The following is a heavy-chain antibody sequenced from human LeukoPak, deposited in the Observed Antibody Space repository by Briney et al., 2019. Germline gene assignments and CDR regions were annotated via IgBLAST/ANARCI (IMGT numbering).Heavy chain of an antibody. D-gene: IGHD3-9*01. V-gene: IGHV5-10-1*01. CDR3: ARHLGKYYDILTGYYALWGMDV. J-gene: IGHJ6*04. CDR2: FDPSDSYT. CDR1: GYSFTSYW. Sequence: GESLKISCKGSGYSFTSYWISWVRQMPGKGLEWMGRFDPSDSYTNYSPSFQGHVTISADKSISTAYLPWSSLKASDTAMYYCARHLGKYYDILTGYYALWGMDVWGKGTTVTVSS.